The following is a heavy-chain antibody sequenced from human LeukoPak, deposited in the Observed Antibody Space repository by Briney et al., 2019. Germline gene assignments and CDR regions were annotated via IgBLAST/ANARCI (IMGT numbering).Heavy chain of an antibody. V-gene: IGHV1-46*03. Sequence: ASVKVSCKASGYTFASYYMHWVRQAPGQGLEWVGIIDPGGGSTSYVKKFQGRVTLTRDMSTSTVYMELSSLRSEDTAVYYCTRLRIVVVPAAIRGAAFDIWGQGTMVTVSS. CDR1: GYTFASYY. J-gene: IGHJ3*02. D-gene: IGHD2-2*01. CDR2: IDPGGGST. CDR3: TRLRIVVVPAAIRGAAFDI.